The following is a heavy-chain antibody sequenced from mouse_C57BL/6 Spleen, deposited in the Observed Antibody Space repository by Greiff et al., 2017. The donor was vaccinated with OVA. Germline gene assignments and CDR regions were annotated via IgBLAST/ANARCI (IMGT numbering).Heavy chain of an antibody. CDR1: GYAFSSYW. V-gene: IGHV1-80*01. Sequence: QVQLQQSGAELVKPGASVKISCKASGYAFSSYWMNWVKQRPGKGLEWIGQIYPGDGDTNYNGKFKGKATLTADKSASTAYMQLSSLTSEDSAVYFCARSELGQGFAYWGQGTLVTVSA. CDR3: ARSELGQGFAY. J-gene: IGHJ3*01. D-gene: IGHD4-1*01. CDR2: IYPGDGDT.